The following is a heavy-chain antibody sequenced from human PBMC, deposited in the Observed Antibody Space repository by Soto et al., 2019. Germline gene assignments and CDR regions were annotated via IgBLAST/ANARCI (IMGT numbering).Heavy chain of an antibody. J-gene: IGHJ6*03. D-gene: IGHD2-15*01. CDR1: GFTFSSYA. V-gene: IGHV3-23*01. Sequence: GGSLRLSCAASGFTFSSYAMSWVRQAPGKGLEWVSAISGSGGSTYYADSVKGRFTISRDNSKNTLYLQMNSLRAEDTAVYYCAKASVAATRYYYYYMDVWGKGTTVTVSS. CDR3: AKASVAATRYYYYYMDV. CDR2: ISGSGGST.